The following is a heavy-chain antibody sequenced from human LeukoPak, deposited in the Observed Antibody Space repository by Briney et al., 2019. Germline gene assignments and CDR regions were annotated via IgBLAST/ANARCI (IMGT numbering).Heavy chain of an antibody. D-gene: IGHD6-13*01. CDR3: ARPAYKSGYSTHLDY. CDR2: ISYDGSNK. V-gene: IGHV3-30*01. CDR1: GFTISSYA. Sequence: GGSLRLSCAASGFTISSYAMHWVRQPPGKGLEWVAVISYDGSNKYYADSVKGRFTISRDNSKNTLYLQMNSLRAEDTAVYYCARPAYKSGYSTHLDYWGQGTPVTVSS. J-gene: IGHJ4*02.